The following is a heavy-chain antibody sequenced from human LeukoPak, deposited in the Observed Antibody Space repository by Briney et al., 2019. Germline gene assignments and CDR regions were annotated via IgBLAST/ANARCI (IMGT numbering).Heavy chain of an antibody. CDR2: ISYDGSNK. V-gene: IGHV3-30*01. J-gene: IGHJ4*02. D-gene: IGHD3-22*01. CDR1: GFTFSSYA. Sequence: GGSLRLSCTASGFTFSSYAMHWVRQAPGKGLEWVAVISYDGSNKYYADSVKGRFTISRDNSKNMLYLQMNSLRAEDTAVYYCARAAMIVVVITYFDYWGQGTLVTVSS. CDR3: ARAAMIVVVITYFDY.